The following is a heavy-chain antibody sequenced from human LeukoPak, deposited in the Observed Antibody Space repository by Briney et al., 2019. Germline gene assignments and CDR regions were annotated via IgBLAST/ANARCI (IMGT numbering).Heavy chain of an antibody. CDR3: ARDAYYYVSSGSEYFNY. J-gene: IGHJ4*02. CDR2: KKEDGSEK. CDR1: GFTFSNYW. Sequence: GGPLRLSCAASGFTFSNYWMSWVRQAPGKGLEWVANKKEDGSEKYYVESVKGRFTISRDNAKTSVYLQMNSLRAEDTAVYYCARDAYYYVSSGSEYFNYWGQGTLVTVSS. V-gene: IGHV3-7*01. D-gene: IGHD3-22*01.